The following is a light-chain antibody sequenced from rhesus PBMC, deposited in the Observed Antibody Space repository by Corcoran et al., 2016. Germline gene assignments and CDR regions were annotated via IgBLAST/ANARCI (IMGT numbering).Light chain of an antibody. CDR2: SAN. V-gene: IGKV1-32*03. J-gene: IGKJ2*01. Sequence: DIQMSQSPSSLSASVGDRVPITCRASQGISSYFNWYQKKPGKAPKLLIYSANSLASGVPSMFSGSGSGTDYTLTISSLQPEDFATYYCQQGYSTPYSFGQGTKVEIK. CDR1: QGISSY. CDR3: QQGYSTPYS.